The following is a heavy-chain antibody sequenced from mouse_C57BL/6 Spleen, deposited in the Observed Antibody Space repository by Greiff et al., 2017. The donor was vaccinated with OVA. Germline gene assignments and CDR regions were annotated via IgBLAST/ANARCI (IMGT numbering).Heavy chain of an antibody. V-gene: IGHV1-80*01. J-gene: IGHJ4*01. CDR1: GYAFSSYW. CDR2: IYPGDGDS. CDR3: ARERDLAMDY. Sequence: QVQLQQSGAELVKPGASVKISCKASGYAFSSYWMNWVQQRPGKGLEWIGQIYPGDGDSNYNGKFKGKATLTADKSSSTAYMQLSSLTSEDSAVYFCARERDLAMDYWGQGTSVTVSS.